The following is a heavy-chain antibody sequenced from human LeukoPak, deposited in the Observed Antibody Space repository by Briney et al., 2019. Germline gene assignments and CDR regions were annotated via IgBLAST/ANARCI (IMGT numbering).Heavy chain of an antibody. J-gene: IGHJ4*02. V-gene: IGHV3-74*01. D-gene: IGHD3-10*02. Sequence: GGSLRLSCAASGFTFSSYWMNWVRQAPGKGLVWVSRIASEGNSTTYADSVKGRLSISKENAKNTMYLQMNSLKVEDTALYYCPRGRPHVNDYWGQGTLVTVSS. CDR3: PRGRPHVNDY. CDR2: IASEGNST. CDR1: GFTFSSYW.